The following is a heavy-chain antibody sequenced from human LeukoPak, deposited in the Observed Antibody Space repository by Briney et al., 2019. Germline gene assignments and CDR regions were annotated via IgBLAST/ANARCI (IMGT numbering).Heavy chain of an antibody. Sequence: PGGSLRLSCAASGFTVSSNYMSWVRQAPGKGLEWVSVIYSGGSTYYADSVKGRFTISRDNSKNTLYLQMNSLRAEDTAVYYCARGGGWNARDAFDIWGQGTMVTVSS. CDR3: ARGGGWNARDAFDI. CDR2: IYSGGST. D-gene: IGHD1-1*01. J-gene: IGHJ3*02. CDR1: GFTVSSNY. V-gene: IGHV3-53*01.